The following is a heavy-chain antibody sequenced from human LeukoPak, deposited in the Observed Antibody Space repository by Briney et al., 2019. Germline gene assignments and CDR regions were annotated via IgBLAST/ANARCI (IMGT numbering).Heavy chain of an antibody. D-gene: IGHD5-18*01. J-gene: IGHJ4*02. CDR2: ISYDGSNK. Sequence: GGSLRLSCAASGFTFSSYAMHWVRQAPGKGLEWVAVISYDGSNKYYADSVKGRFTISRDNSKNTLYPQMNSLRAEDTAVYYCAREGKYSYGFDWGQGTLVTVSS. V-gene: IGHV3-30-3*01. CDR3: AREGKYSYGFD. CDR1: GFTFSSYA.